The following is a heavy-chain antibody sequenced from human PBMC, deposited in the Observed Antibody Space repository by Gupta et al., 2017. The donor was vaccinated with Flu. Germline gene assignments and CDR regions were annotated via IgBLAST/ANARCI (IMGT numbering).Heavy chain of an antibody. J-gene: IGHJ6*04. V-gene: IGHV3-48*03. Sequence: SSSGKTIYYGDSVKGRFTISRDSATKSLYLQMNSLRAEDTAVYYCAREGMDVWGNGTTVTVSS. CDR2: SSSGKTI. CDR3: AREGMDV.